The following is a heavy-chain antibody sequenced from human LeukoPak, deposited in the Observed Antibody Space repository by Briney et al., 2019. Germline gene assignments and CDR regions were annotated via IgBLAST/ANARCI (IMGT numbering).Heavy chain of an antibody. Sequence: GGSLRLSCAASGLTFSSYAMSWVRQAPGKGLEWVSAISGSGGSTYYADSVKGRFTISRDNSKNTLYLQMNSLRAEDTAVYYCAKARYSGYGAFDYWGQGTLVTVSS. CDR2: ISGSGGST. V-gene: IGHV3-23*01. D-gene: IGHD5-12*01. CDR1: GLTFSSYA. CDR3: AKARYSGYGAFDY. J-gene: IGHJ4*02.